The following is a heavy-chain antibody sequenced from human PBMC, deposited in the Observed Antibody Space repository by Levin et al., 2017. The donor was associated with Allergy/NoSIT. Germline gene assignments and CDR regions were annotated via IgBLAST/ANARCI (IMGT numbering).Heavy chain of an antibody. Sequence: SCAASGFTFDDYAMHWVRQAPGKGLEWVSGISWNSGSIAYADSVKGRFTISRDNAKNSFFLQMNSLRPEDTALYYCAKANYYDSSGYYPFDYWGQGTLVTVSS. CDR1: GFTFDDYA. D-gene: IGHD3-22*01. CDR2: ISWNSGSI. J-gene: IGHJ4*02. V-gene: IGHV3-9*01. CDR3: AKANYYDSSGYYPFDY.